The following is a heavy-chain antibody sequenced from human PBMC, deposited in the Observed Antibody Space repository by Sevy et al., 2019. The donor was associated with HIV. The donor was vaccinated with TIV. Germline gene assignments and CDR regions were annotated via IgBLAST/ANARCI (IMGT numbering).Heavy chain of an antibody. CDR1: GFTFSTYG. Sequence: GESLKISCAASGFTFSTYGMHWVRQAPGKGLEWVAFIRFDGSIKYYRDSVKGRLTISRDNSKNTLYLQMNSLRAEDTAVYFCAKVLHIVEIPAAIDYYYGMDVWGQRTTVTVSS. V-gene: IGHV3-30*02. CDR3: AKVLHIVEIPAAIDYYYGMDV. J-gene: IGHJ6*02. CDR2: IRFDGSIK. D-gene: IGHD2-2*01.